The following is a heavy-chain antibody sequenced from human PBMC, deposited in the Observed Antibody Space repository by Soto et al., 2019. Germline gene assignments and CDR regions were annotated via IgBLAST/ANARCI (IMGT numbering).Heavy chain of an antibody. Sequence: QVQLVQSGAEVKKPGASVKVSCKASGYTFTSYDINWVRQATGQGLEWMGWMNPNSGNTGYAQKFQGRVTMARNTSMRTAYMELSSLRSEDTAVYYCASSYGDYALYYYGMDVWGQGTTVTVSS. CDR3: ASSYGDYALYYYGMDV. CDR1: GYTFTSYD. J-gene: IGHJ6*02. V-gene: IGHV1-8*01. CDR2: MNPNSGNT. D-gene: IGHD4-17*01.